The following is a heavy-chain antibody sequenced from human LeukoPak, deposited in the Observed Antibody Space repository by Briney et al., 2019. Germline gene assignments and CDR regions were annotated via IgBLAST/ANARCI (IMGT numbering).Heavy chain of an antibody. Sequence: RASVKVSCKVSGYTLTELSMHWVRQAPGKGLEWMGGFDPEDGETIYAQKFQGRVTMTEDTSTDTAYMELSSLRSEDTAVYYCATGLRFLEWLLPPDYWGQGTLVTVSS. D-gene: IGHD3-3*01. CDR2: FDPEDGET. V-gene: IGHV1-24*01. J-gene: IGHJ4*02. CDR1: GYTLTELS. CDR3: ATGLRFLEWLLPPDY.